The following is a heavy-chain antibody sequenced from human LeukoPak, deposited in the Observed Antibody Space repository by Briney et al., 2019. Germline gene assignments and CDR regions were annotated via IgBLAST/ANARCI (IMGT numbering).Heavy chain of an antibody. CDR3: AKDGRVAVAGNNYYYYMDV. D-gene: IGHD6-19*01. J-gene: IGHJ6*03. CDR2: ITASVGST. CDR1: GFTFSSYA. V-gene: IGHV3-23*01. Sequence: GGSLRLSCAASGFTFSSYAMTWGRQTPGKGLEWVSGITASVGSTYYVDSVKGRFTISRDNSKNTLYMQMTSLRAEDTAVYYCAKDGRVAVAGNNYYYYMDVWGKGTTVTVYS.